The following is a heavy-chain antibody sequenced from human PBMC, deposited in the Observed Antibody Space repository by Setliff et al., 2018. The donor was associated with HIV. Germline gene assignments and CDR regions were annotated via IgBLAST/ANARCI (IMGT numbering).Heavy chain of an antibody. CDR2: IIHSGGT. V-gene: IGHV4-34*01. CDR3: ARGGLGVVGAIDY. CDR1: GGSFRGYY. Sequence: PSETLSLTCAVHGGSFRGYYWTWIRQPPGRGLEWIGEIIHSGGTNYNRSLKSRVTISVDTSKNQFSLNLSSVTAADTAVYYCARGGLGVVGAIDYWSQGTLVTVSS. D-gene: IGHD2-15*01. J-gene: IGHJ4*02.